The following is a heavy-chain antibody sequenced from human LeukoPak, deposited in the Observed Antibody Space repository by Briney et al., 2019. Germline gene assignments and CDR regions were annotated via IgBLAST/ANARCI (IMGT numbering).Heavy chain of an antibody. J-gene: IGHJ4*02. CDR1: GFTFSSNV. CDR3: ARDDVVSRTGLGDS. Sequence: GGSLRLSCVASGFTFSSNVLNWVRQAPGKGLAWVSHINRDGSHTTYADSVKGRFTISRDNVKNTVYLHMNTLRAEDTAVYYCARDDVVSRTGLGDSWGQGTLVTVSA. V-gene: IGHV3-74*01. D-gene: IGHD5/OR15-5a*01. CDR2: INRDGSHT.